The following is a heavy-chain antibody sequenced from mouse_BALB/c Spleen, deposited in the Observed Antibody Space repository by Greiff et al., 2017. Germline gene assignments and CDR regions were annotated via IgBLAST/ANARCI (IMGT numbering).Heavy chain of an antibody. J-gene: IGHJ2*01. D-gene: IGHD2-4*01. V-gene: IGHV5-12-1*01. Sequence: QRVESGGGLVKPGGSLKLSCAASGFAFSSYDMSWVRQTPEKRLEWVAYISSGGGSTYYPDTVKGRFTISRDNAKNTLYLQMSSLKSEDTAMYYCARHGDYDRGYAMDYWGQGTTLTVSS. CDR2: ISSGGGST. CDR1: GFAFSSYD. CDR3: ARHGDYDRGYAMDY.